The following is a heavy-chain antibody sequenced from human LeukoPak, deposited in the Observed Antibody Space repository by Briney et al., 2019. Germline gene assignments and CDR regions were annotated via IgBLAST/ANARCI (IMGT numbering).Heavy chain of an antibody. CDR3: ARCRFYGYGMDV. D-gene: IGHD2/OR15-2a*01. J-gene: IGHJ6*02. CDR2: ISSSGSTL. Sequence: LSLTCTVSGGSISNYYWNWIRQPPGKVLEWVSYISSSGSTLYYADSVKGRFTISRDDAKNSLHLQMNSLRVEDTAVYYCARCRFYGYGMDVWGQGTTVTVSS. V-gene: IGHV3-11*04. CDR1: GGSISNYY.